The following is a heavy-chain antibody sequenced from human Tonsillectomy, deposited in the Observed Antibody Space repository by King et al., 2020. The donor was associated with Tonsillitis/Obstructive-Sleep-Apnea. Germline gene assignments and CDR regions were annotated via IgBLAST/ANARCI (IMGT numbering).Heavy chain of an antibody. V-gene: IGHV3-23*04. D-gene: IGHD6-19*01. CDR2: ISGSGGST. CDR1: GFTFSSYA. CDR3: ATGNYGSGWYYDY. J-gene: IGHJ4*02. Sequence: VQLVESGGGLVQPGGSLRLSCAASGFTFSSYAMSWVRQAPGKGLEWVSAISGSGGSTYYADSVKGRFTISRDNSKNTLYLQMNSLRAEDTALYYCATGNYGSGWYYDYWGQGTLVTVSS.